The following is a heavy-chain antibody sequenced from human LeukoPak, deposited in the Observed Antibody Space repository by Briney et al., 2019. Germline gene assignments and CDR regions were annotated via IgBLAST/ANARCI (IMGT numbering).Heavy chain of an antibody. D-gene: IGHD3-3*01. CDR1: GFTFSSYA. CDR2: ISGSGGST. CDR3: AKEYILRFLEWSSDAFDI. V-gene: IGHV3-23*01. J-gene: IGHJ3*02. Sequence: PGGSLRLSCAASGFTFSSYAMSWVRQAAGKGLEWVSAISGSGGSTYYADSVKGRFTISRDNSKNTLYLQMNSLRAEDTAVYYCAKEYILRFLEWSSDAFDIWGQGTMVTVSS.